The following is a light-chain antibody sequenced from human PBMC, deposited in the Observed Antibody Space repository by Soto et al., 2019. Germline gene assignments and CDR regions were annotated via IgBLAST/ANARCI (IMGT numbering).Light chain of an antibody. CDR1: SSDVGGHNS. CDR3: SSYTSTNTYV. J-gene: IGLJ1*01. Sequence: QSALTQPASVSGSPGLSITISCTGTSSDVGGHNSVSWYQQHPGKAPKLMIYDVSNRPSGVSNCFSGSKSGNTASLTISGLQAEDEADYYCSSYTSTNTYVFGTGTKLTVL. V-gene: IGLV2-14*03. CDR2: DVS.